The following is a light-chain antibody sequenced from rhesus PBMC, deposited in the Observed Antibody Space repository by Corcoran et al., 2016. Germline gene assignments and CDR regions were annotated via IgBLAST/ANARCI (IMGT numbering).Light chain of an antibody. V-gene: IGLV2-13*03. CDR2: EVS. J-gene: IGLJ1*01. CDR3: SSYATTNTFI. CDR1: SSDIGGYNR. Sequence: HAAPTPSPSVSGSPGQSVTITCTVTSSDIGGYNRVSWYQQHPGKAPKLMIYEVSKRPSGVSDRFSGSKSGNTASLTVSGLQAEDEADYYCSSYATTNTFIFGPGTRLTVL.